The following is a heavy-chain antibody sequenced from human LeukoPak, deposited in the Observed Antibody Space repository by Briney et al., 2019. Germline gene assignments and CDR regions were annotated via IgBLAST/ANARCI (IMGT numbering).Heavy chain of an antibody. CDR3: ARDSGYSSGWYSYYYMDV. D-gene: IGHD6-19*01. V-gene: IGHV4-59*01. CDR2: IYYSGST. J-gene: IGHJ6*03. CDR1: GGSISSYY. Sequence: PSETLSLTCTVSGGSISSYYWSWIRQPPGKGLEWIGYIYYSGSTNYNPSLKSRVTISVGTSKNQFSLKLSSVTAADTAVYYCARDSGYSSGWYSYYYMDVWGKGTTVTVSS.